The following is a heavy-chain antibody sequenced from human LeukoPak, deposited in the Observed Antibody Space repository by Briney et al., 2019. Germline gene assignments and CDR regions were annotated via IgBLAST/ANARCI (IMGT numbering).Heavy chain of an antibody. CDR1: GFXFSSYA. D-gene: IGHD1-26*01. V-gene: IGHV3-48*02. J-gene: IGHJ4*02. CDR2: VIRSTSTI. Sequence: GSLRLSCTASGFXFSSYAMNWVRPAPGKGRQWISSVIRSTSTIYYADSVKGRFTISRDNTKNSLYLQMNSLRDEDTAVYYCARDTGDGSYDFWGQGTLVTVSS. CDR3: ARDTGDGSYDF.